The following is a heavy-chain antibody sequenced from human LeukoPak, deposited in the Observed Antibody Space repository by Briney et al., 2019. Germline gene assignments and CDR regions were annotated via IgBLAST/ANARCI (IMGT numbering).Heavy chain of an antibody. V-gene: IGHV1-18*04. D-gene: IGHD6-13*01. CDR3: ARVGPTYSSLRPNWFDP. J-gene: IGHJ5*02. Sequence: ASVTVACKASGYTFTSYGISWVRQAPGQGLEWMGWISAYNGNTNYAQKLQGRVTMTTDTSTSTAYMELRSLRSDDTAVYYCARVGPTYSSLRPNWFDPWGQGTLVTVSS. CDR2: ISAYNGNT. CDR1: GYTFTSYG.